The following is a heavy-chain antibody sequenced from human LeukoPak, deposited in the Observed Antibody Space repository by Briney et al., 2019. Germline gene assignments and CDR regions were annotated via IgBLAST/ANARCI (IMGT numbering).Heavy chain of an antibody. CDR2: IKQDGGEK. V-gene: IGHV3-7*01. Sequence: XTFXXXWMTWVRQAPGKGLEWVANIKQDGGEKFYVDSVKGRFTISRDNAKNSLSLQMNSLRAEDTAIYYCARGGSYIRYWGQGTLVTVSS. CDR3: ARGGSYIRY. J-gene: IGHJ4*02. D-gene: IGHD1-26*01. CDR1: XTFXXXW.